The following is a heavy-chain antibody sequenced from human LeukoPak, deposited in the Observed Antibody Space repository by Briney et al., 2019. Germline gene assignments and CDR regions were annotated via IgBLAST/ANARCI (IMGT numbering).Heavy chain of an antibody. CDR3: ARDIEAAGLFLDY. Sequence: PSETLSLTCAVYGGSFSDYYWSWIRQPPGKGLEWIGEINHSGSTNYNPSLKSRVTISVDTSKNQFSLKLSSVTAADTAVYYCARDIEAAGLFLDYWGQGTLVTVSS. J-gene: IGHJ4*02. D-gene: IGHD6-13*01. V-gene: IGHV4-34*01. CDR1: GGSFSDYY. CDR2: INHSGST.